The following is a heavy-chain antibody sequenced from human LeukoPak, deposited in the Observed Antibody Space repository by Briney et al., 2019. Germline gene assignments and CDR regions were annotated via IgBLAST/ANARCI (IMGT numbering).Heavy chain of an antibody. D-gene: IGHD2-21*02. CDR2: ISPSGGST. CDR1: GYTFTTYY. V-gene: IGHV1-46*01. J-gene: IGHJ4*02. Sequence: ASVKVSCKASGYTFTTYYIHWVRQAPGQGLEWMGIISPSGGSTRYAQNFQGRITMTRDTSTSRVYMELSSLRSEDTAVYYCARGSGGDWTNFDCWGQGTLVTVSS. CDR3: ARGSGGDWTNFDC.